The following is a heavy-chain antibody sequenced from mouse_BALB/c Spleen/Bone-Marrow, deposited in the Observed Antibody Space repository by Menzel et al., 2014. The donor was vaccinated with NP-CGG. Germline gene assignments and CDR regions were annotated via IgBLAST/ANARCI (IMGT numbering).Heavy chain of an antibody. V-gene: IGHV1-69*02. D-gene: IGHD1-1*01. Sequence: VQLQQSGAELVRPGASVKLSCRASGYTFTSYWINWVKQRPRQGLEWIGNIYPSDSYTNYNQRFKDKATLTVDKSSSTAYMQLSSPTSEDSAVYYCTRYGNSHYYAMDYWGQGTSVTVSS. CDR1: GYTFTSYW. CDR2: IYPSDSYT. CDR3: TRYGNSHYYAMDY. J-gene: IGHJ4*01.